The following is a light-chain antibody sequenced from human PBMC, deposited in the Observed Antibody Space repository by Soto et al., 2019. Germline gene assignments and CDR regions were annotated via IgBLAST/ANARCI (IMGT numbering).Light chain of an antibody. J-gene: IGLJ3*02. CDR2: YGR. CDR3: QVWDTTTDLGV. Sequence: SYELTQSPSLSVAPGKTAIFTCGGNNIGAKSVHWYQQKPGQAPVVVIYYGRDRPSGIPERFSGSNSGNTATLTISRVEAGDEADYYCQVWDTTTDLGVFGGGTKRTFL. V-gene: IGLV3-21*04. CDR1: NIGAKS.